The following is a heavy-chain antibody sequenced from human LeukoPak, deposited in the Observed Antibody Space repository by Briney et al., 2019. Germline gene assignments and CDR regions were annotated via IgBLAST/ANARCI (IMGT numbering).Heavy chain of an antibody. CDR1: GGSISSYY. CDR2: IYYSGST. V-gene: IGHV4-59*01. D-gene: IGHD1-26*01. Sequence: PSETLSPTCTVSGGSISSYYWNWIRQPPGKGLEWIGYIYYSGSTNYNPSLKSRVTISVDTSKNQFSLKLSSVTAADTAVYYCARDVGATPGYFDYWGQGTLVTVSS. J-gene: IGHJ4*02. CDR3: ARDVGATPGYFDY.